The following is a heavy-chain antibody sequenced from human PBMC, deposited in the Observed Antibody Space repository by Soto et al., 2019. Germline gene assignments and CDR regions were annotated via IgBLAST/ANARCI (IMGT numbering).Heavy chain of an antibody. CDR3: ARGGPSGWFDP. Sequence: ASVKVSGKASRYTFTGYYMHWVLQAPGQGLEWMGWINPNSGGTNYAQKFQGWVTMTRDTSISTAYMELSRLRSDDTAVYYCARGGPSGWFDPWGQGTLVTVSS. D-gene: IGHD3-10*01. CDR2: INPNSGGT. J-gene: IGHJ5*02. V-gene: IGHV1-2*04. CDR1: RYTFTGYY.